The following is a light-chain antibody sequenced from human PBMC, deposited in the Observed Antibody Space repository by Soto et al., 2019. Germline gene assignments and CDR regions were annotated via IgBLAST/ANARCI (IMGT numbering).Light chain of an antibody. CDR3: QHYGSSPPIT. CDR1: PSVSSRY. V-gene: IGKV3-20*01. CDR2: GAS. J-gene: IGKJ5*01. Sequence: EIVLTQSPGTLSLSPGERATLSCRASPSVSSRYLAWYQQRPGQAPRLLIYGASNRATGIPDRFSGSGSGTGSGTDFTLTISRLEPEDFAVYYCQHYGSSPPITFGQGTRLEIK.